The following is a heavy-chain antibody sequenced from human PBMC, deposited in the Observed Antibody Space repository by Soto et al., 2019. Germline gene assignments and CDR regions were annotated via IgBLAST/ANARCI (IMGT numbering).Heavy chain of an antibody. V-gene: IGHV3-48*01. CDR2: ISGGSRAI. CDR1: GFTFSSYS. D-gene: IGHD2-15*01. CDR3: TRDFVYSSDC. Sequence: GGSLRLSCAASGFTFSSYSMNWVRQTPGKGLEWVSYISGGSRAIYYADSVKGRFTISRDNAENSLYLQMNSLRAEDTAVYYCTRDFVYSSDCWGRGTLVTVSS. J-gene: IGHJ4*02.